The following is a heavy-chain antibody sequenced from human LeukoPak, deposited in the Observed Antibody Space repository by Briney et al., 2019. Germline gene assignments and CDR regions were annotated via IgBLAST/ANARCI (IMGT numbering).Heavy chain of an antibody. V-gene: IGHV4-34*01. J-gene: IGHJ5*02. D-gene: IGHD1-1*01. CDR2: GSERGGT. Sequence: SETLSLTCAVYGGSLSGHYWSWIRQPPGKGLEWIGEGSERGGTKFNPSLKGRVAISADTSKNQFSLQLYSVTAADTAVYYCAKNGQNGFSFDPWGQGTLVIVSS. CDR1: GGSLSGHY. CDR3: AKNGQNGFSFDP.